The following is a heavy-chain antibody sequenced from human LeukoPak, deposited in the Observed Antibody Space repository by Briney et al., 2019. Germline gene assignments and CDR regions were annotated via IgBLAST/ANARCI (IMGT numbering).Heavy chain of an antibody. D-gene: IGHD2-2*01. Sequence: SQTLSLTCAISGDSVSSNSVTWNWIRQSPSRGLEWQGRTYYRSTRYNDYPVSVRGRITVNPDTSKNQFSLHLNSVTPEDTAVYYCARRLTQYDCFDPWGQGILVTVSS. CDR1: GDSVSSNSVT. CDR2: TYYRSTRYN. V-gene: IGHV6-1*01. J-gene: IGHJ5*02. CDR3: ARRLTQYDCFDP.